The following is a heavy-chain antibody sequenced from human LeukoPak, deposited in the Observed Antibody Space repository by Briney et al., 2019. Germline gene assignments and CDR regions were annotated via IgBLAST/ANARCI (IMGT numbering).Heavy chain of an antibody. V-gene: IGHV3-48*02. Sequence: PGGSLRLSCAASGFTFSTYSLNWVRQAPGKGLEWVSYISSSSSTIYYADSVKGRFTISRDNAKDSLYLQMNSLRDEDTAVYYCAKDSDYYDNSGYYYSYFDLWGRGTLVTVSS. CDR3: AKDSDYYDNSGYYYSYFDL. D-gene: IGHD3-22*01. CDR2: ISSSSSTI. CDR1: GFTFSTYS. J-gene: IGHJ2*01.